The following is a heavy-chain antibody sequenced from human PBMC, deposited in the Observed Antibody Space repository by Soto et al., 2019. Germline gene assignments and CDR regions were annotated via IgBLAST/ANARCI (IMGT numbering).Heavy chain of an antibody. V-gene: IGHV1-2*02. CDR3: AGDVGSDSAIVVNRFDP. CDR1: GYTFTGYY. D-gene: IGHD2-15*01. J-gene: IGHJ5*02. CDR2: INPNSGGT. Sequence: ASVKVSCKASGYTFTGYYMHWVRQAPGQGLGWMGWINPNSGGTNYAQKFQGRVTMTRDTSISTAYMDLSRLRSDDTAVYYCAGDVGSDSAIVVNRFDPWGQGTLVTVSS.